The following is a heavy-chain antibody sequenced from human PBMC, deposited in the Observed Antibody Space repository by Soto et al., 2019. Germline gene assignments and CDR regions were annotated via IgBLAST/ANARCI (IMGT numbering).Heavy chain of an antibody. CDR2: IWYDGSNK. D-gene: IGHD1-26*01. CDR1: GFTFSSYG. J-gene: IGHJ3*02. CDR3: ARGWSGSYAGMLAFDT. Sequence: HPGGSLRLSCAASGFTFSSYGMHWVRQAPGEGLEWVAVIWYDGSNKYYADSVKGRFTISRDNSKNTLYLQMNSLRAEDTAVYYCARGWSGSYAGMLAFDTWGQATMVTV. V-gene: IGHV3-33*01.